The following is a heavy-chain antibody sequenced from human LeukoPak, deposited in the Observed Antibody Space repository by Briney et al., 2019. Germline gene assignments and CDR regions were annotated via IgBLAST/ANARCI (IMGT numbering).Heavy chain of an antibody. D-gene: IGHD6-19*01. CDR2: IYYSGST. CDR3: ASLAVAGLSEGY. CDR1: VGFISSDGYN. J-gene: IGHJ4*02. Sequence: PSETVFLTCTVSVGFISSDGYNWAWIRQPPGKGLEWIASIYYSGSTYYNPSLKSRVTISVDTSRNQFSLKLSSVTAADTAVYYCASLAVAGLSEGYWGQGTLVIVSS. V-gene: IGHV4-39*01.